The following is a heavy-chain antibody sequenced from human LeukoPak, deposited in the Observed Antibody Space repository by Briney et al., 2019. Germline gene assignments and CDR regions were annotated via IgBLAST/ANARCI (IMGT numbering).Heavy chain of an antibody. CDR2: ISGSGGSI. CDR3: AKGEGTYGSGSYYAVGY. D-gene: IGHD3-10*01. J-gene: IGHJ4*02. V-gene: IGHV3-23*01. CDR1: GFTFNNYG. Sequence: GGSLRLSCAASGFTFNNYGMSWVRQAPGKGLEWVSGISGSGGSIYYADSVKGRFTISRDNSKNTLYLQMNSLRVEDTAVYYCAKGEGTYGSGSYYAVGYWGQGTLVTVSS.